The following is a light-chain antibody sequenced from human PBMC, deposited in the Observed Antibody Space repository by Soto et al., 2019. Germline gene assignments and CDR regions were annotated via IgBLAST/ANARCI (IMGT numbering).Light chain of an antibody. V-gene: IGKV3-15*01. CDR2: DAS. J-gene: IGKJ2*01. CDR3: HQYNSWPPGT. Sequence: EIVMTQSPSTLSLSPPERSTLSCRASQSISRSLAWYQQKPGQAPRLLISDASTRATGIPARFSGSGSGTEFTLTISSLQSEDFALYYCHQYNSWPPGTFGQGTKVDIK. CDR1: QSISRS.